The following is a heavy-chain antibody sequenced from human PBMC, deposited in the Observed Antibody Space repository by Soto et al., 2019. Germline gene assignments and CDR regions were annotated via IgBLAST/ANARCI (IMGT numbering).Heavy chain of an antibody. CDR2: INPDSGAT. Sequence: HEHLVQSGAGVKRPGASLKVSCKASGYSFTGYYIHCVRQAPGQGLEWMGWINPDSGATNYAQNFQGRVTLTSDTSISTASMDLTSLTSDDTAVYYCARGDYGTGGYPFPYFDYWGQGTLVIVSS. D-gene: IGHD2-8*02. CDR3: ARGDYGTGGYPFPYFDY. V-gene: IGHV1-2*02. J-gene: IGHJ4*02. CDR1: GYSFTGYY.